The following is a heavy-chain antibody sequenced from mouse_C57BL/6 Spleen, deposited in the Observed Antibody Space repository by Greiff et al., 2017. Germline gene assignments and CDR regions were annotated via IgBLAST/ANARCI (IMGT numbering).Heavy chain of an antibody. CDR3: ARYTTTVVATDWYFDV. CDR1: GYSITSDY. D-gene: IGHD1-1*01. CDR2: ISYSGST. V-gene: IGHV3-8*01. Sequence: EVHLVESGPGLAKPSQTLSLTCSVTGYSITSDYWNWIRKFPGNKLEYMGYISYSGSTYYNPSLKSRISITRDTSKNQYYLQLNSVTTEDTATYYCARYTTTVVATDWYFDVWGTGTTVTVSS. J-gene: IGHJ1*03.